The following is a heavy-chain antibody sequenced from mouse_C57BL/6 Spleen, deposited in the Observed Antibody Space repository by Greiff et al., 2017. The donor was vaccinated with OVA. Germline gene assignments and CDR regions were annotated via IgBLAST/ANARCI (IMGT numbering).Heavy chain of an antibody. V-gene: IGHV1-64*01. CDR3: ARYLYYGSSPYAMDY. J-gene: IGHJ4*01. D-gene: IGHD1-1*01. CDR2: IHPNSGST. Sequence: VQLQQSGAELVKPGASVKLSCKASGYTFTSYWMHWVKQRPGQGLEWIGMIHPNSGSTNYNEKFKSKATLTVDKSSSTAYMQLSSLTSEDSAVYYCARYLYYGSSPYAMDYWGQGTSVTVSS. CDR1: GYTFTSYW.